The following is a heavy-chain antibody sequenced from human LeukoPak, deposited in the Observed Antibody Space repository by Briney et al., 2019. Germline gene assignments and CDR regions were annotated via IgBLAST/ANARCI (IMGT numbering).Heavy chain of an antibody. Sequence: PSETLSLTCAVYGGSFSGYYWSWIRQPPGKGLEWIGEINHSGSTNYNPSLKSRVTISVDTSKNQFSLKLSSVTAADTTVYYCAESRYDYGDYVPLVYWGQGTLVTVSS. CDR1: GGSFSGYY. CDR3: AESRYDYGDYVPLVY. V-gene: IGHV4-34*01. J-gene: IGHJ4*02. D-gene: IGHD4-17*01. CDR2: INHSGST.